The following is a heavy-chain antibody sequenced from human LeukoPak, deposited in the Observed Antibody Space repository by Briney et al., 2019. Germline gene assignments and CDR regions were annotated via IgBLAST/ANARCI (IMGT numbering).Heavy chain of an antibody. J-gene: IGHJ4*02. Sequence: GGSLRLSCAASGFTFSSYWMSWVRQAPGKGLEWVANIKKDGSEKYYVDSVKGRFTISRDNAKNSLYLQMNSLRAEDTAVYYCARAAENYGGRFDSWGQGTLVTVSS. CDR1: GFTFSSYW. D-gene: IGHD3-16*01. CDR2: IKKDGSEK. V-gene: IGHV3-7*01. CDR3: ARAAENYGGRFDS.